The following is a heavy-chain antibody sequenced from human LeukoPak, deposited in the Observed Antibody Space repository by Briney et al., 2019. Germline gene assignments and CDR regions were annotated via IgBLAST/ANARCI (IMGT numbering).Heavy chain of an antibody. CDR1: GYTFTNYH. J-gene: IGHJ3*02. CDR2: INPGGDNT. CDR3: ARIRDGYNDAYDI. V-gene: IGHV1-46*01. D-gene: IGHD5-24*01. Sequence: ASVKVSCKASGYTFTNYHMHWVRQAPGQGLEWMGLINPGGDNTDYAQNFQGRVTMTRDTSTSTVYMGLSSLRSEDTAVYYCARIRDGYNDAYDIWGQGTMVTVSS.